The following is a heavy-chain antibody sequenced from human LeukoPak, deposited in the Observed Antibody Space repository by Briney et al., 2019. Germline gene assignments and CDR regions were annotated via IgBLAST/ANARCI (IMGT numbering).Heavy chain of an antibody. J-gene: IGHJ4*02. CDR3: ARSYGSGSFDY. V-gene: IGHV3-48*03. D-gene: IGHD3-10*01. CDR2: ISSSGSTI. Sequence: PGGSLRLSCAASGFTLSSYEMSWVRQAPGKGLEWVSYISSSGSTIYYADSVKGRFTISRDNAKNSLYLQMNSLRAEDTAVYYCARSYGSGSFDYWGQGTLVTVSS. CDR1: GFTLSSYE.